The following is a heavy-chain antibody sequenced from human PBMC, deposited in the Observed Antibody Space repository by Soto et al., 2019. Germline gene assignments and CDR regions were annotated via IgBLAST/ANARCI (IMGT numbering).Heavy chain of an antibody. D-gene: IGHD1-26*01. V-gene: IGHV3-23*01. CDR1: GFTFSSYA. CDR3: AKADSPGGMSSGSYSSFDY. CDR2: ISGSGGST. Sequence: PGGSLRLSCAASGFTFSSYAMSWVRQAPGKGLEWVSAISGSGGSTYYADSVKGRFTISRDNSKNTLYLQMNSLRAEDTAVYYCAKADSPGGMSSGSYSSFDYWGQGTLVTVSS. J-gene: IGHJ4*02.